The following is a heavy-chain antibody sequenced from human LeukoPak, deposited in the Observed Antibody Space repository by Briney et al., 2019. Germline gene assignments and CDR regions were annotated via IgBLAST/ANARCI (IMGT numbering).Heavy chain of an antibody. Sequence: GGSLRLSCATDGYTFSSFGMNWVRQAPGKGLEWVSYISSTSSTREYADSVKGRFTVSRDNAKKSLYLQMNSLRAEDTAEYYCARVGAHSYGMDVWGQGTTVTVSS. J-gene: IGHJ6*02. CDR1: GYTFSSFG. D-gene: IGHD3-16*01. CDR3: ARVGAHSYGMDV. CDR2: ISSTSSTR. V-gene: IGHV3-48*01.